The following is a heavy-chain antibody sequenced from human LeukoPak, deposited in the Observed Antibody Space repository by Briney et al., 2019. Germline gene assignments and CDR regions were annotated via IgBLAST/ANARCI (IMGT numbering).Heavy chain of an antibody. V-gene: IGHV3-64*01. CDR1: GFTFSSYA. CDR3: ARGPTGITGTVLDY. Sequence: GGSLRLSCAASGFTFSSYAMHWVRQAPGKGLEYVSAISSNGGITYYANSVKGRFTISRDNSKNTLYLQMGSLRAEDMAVYYCARGPTGITGTVLDYWGEGTLVTVSS. J-gene: IGHJ4*02. D-gene: IGHD1-20*01. CDR2: ISSNGGIT.